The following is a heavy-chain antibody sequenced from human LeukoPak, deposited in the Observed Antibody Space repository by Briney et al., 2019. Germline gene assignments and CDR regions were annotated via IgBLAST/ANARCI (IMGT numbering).Heavy chain of an antibody. CDR2: ISSDGSNK. CDR3: DPHDSSSPF. CDR1: GFTFSSYA. V-gene: IGHV3-30-3*01. D-gene: IGHD6-6*01. Sequence: GGSLRPSCAASGFTFSSYAMHWVRQAPGKGLEWVAFISSDGSNKYYADSVKDRFTISRDNSKNTLYLQMNSLRDEDTAVYYCDPHDSSSPFWGQGTLVTVSS. J-gene: IGHJ4*02.